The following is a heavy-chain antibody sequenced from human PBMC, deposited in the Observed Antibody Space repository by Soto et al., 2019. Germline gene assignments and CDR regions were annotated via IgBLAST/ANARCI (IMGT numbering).Heavy chain of an antibody. Sequence: QVQLQESGPGLVKPSGTLSLTCAVSGVSISSHDWWTWVRQPPGKGLEWIGESHQSGNTHYNSSLESRGTISLDKSKNQLSLQLTSVTVADTAVYYCATRDTGRVYWGQGTLVTVSS. J-gene: IGHJ4*02. CDR1: GVSISSHDW. V-gene: IGHV4-4*02. D-gene: IGHD5-18*01. CDR3: ATRDTGRVY. CDR2: SHQSGNT.